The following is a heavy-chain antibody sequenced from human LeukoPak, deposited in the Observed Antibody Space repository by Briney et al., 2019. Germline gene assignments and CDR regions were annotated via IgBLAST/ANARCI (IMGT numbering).Heavy chain of an antibody. D-gene: IGHD2-2*01. Sequence: PGESLKISCKGSGYSFTSYWIGWVRQMPGKGLEWMGIIYPGDSDTRYSLSFQGQVTISADKSISTAYLQWSSLKASDTAMYYCARHRQPEGYIVVVPGAFDIWGQGTMVTVSS. J-gene: IGHJ3*02. CDR3: ARHRQPEGYIVVVPGAFDI. CDR2: IYPGDSDT. V-gene: IGHV5-51*01. CDR1: GYSFTSYW.